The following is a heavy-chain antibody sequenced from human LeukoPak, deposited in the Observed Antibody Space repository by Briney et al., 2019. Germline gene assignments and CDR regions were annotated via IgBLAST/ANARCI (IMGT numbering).Heavy chain of an antibody. D-gene: IGHD6-13*01. Sequence: GGSLRLSCAASGFTFSTYWMHWVRQVPGKGLVWVSRISSDGTNANYADSVKGRFTISRDNAKNTLYLQMNSLRAEDTAVYYCARDAAGTDSLDYWGQGTLVTVSS. V-gene: IGHV3-74*01. J-gene: IGHJ4*02. CDR2: ISSDGTNA. CDR3: ARDAAGTDSLDY. CDR1: GFTFSTYW.